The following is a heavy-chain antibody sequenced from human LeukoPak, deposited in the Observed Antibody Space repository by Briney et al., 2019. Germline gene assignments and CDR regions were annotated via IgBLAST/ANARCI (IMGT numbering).Heavy chain of an antibody. CDR1: EFTFTSYE. Sequence: PGGSLRLSCAASEFTFTSYELNWVRQAPGKGLEWVANIKEDGSEKFYVDSVKGRFTISRDNAKTSLYLQMNSLRAEDTAVYFCARDLSYYDVLTGYQAPFYFDYWGQGTLVTVSS. D-gene: IGHD3-9*01. J-gene: IGHJ4*02. CDR2: IKEDGSEK. V-gene: IGHV3-7*04. CDR3: ARDLSYYDVLTGYQAPFYFDY.